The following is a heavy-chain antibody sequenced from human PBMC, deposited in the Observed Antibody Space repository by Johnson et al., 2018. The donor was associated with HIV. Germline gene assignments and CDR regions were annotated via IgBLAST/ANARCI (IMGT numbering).Heavy chain of an antibody. Sequence: QMQLVESGGDVVQPGRSLRLSCAASGFTFSSYAMHWVRQAPGKGLEWVAVISYDGSNKYYADSVKGRFTISRDNSKNTLYLQMNSLRAEDTAVYYCARDRGSMPAVAFEIWGQGTMVTVSS. D-gene: IGHD2-2*01. V-gene: IGHV3-30-3*01. J-gene: IGHJ3*02. CDR1: GFTFSSYA. CDR3: ARDRGSMPAVAFEI. CDR2: ISYDGSNK.